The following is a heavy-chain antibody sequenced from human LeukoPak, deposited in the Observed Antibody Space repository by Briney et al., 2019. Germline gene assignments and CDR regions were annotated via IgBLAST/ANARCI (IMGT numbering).Heavy chain of an antibody. CDR3: ARDPYSGSYGDSYYYYMDV. D-gene: IGHD1-26*01. CDR2: ITSTGSYT. V-gene: IGHV3-21*01. CDR1: GFTFSGSA. Sequence: GGSLRLSCAASGFTFSGSAMHWVRQAPGKGLEWVSSITSTGSYTFYADSVKGRFTISRDNAKNSLYLQMNSLRAEDTAIYYCARDPYSGSYGDSYYYYMDVWGKGTTVTISS. J-gene: IGHJ6*03.